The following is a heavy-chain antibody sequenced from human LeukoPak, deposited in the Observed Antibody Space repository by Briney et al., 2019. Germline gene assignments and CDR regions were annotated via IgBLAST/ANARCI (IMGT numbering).Heavy chain of an antibody. Sequence: PGGSLRLSCAASGFTFSSYSMNWVRQAPGKGLEWVSSISSSSSYIYYADSVKGRFTISRDNAKNSLYLQMNSLRAEDTAVYYCARRKGEYYDFWSGDDYWGQGTLVTVSS. J-gene: IGHJ4*02. V-gene: IGHV3-21*01. CDR2: ISSSSSYI. CDR3: ARRKGEYYDFWSGDDY. CDR1: GFTFSSYS. D-gene: IGHD3-3*01.